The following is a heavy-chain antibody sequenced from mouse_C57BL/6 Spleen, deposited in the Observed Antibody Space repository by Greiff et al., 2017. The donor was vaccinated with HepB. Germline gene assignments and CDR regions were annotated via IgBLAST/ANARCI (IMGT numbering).Heavy chain of an antibody. CDR3: ARWAARAMDD. CDR2: IDPSDSET. J-gene: IGHJ4*01. CDR1: GYTFTSYW. V-gene: IGHV1-52*01. Sequence: QVHVKQPGAELVRPGSSVKLSCKASGYTFTSYWMHWVKQRPIQGLEWIGNIDPSDSETHYNQKFKDKATLTVDKSSSTAYMQLSSLTSEDSAVYYCARWAARAMDDWGQGTSVTVSS.